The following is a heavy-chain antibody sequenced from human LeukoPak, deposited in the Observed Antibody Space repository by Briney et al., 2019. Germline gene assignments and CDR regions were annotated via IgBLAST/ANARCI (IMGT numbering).Heavy chain of an antibody. D-gene: IGHD2-15*01. CDR3: ARDQRSRMAANRPWGD. V-gene: IGHV3-30-3*01. CDR2: ISYDGSNK. CDR1: GFTFSSYA. Sequence: GGSLRLSCAASGFTFSSYAMHWVRQAPVKGLEWVAVISYDGSNKYYADSVKGRFSISRDNSKYTLYLQMKSLRAEDTAVYDCARDQRSRMAANRPWGDWGQGTLVTVSS. J-gene: IGHJ4*02.